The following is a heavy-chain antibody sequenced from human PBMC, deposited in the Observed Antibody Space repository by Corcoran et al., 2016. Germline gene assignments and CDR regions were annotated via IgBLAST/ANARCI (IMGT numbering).Heavy chain of an antibody. Sequence: QVQLVESGGGVVQPGGSLRLACAASGFTLSRHGMHWVRQAPGKSLEWVAIIWYDGSKTDYADSVKGRFTISRDTSKNTLYLQTTNLRAEGTAVYYCARNMGIPGRFDYWGQGTLVTVSS. CDR2: IWYDGSKT. V-gene: IGHV3-33*03. J-gene: IGHJ4*02. D-gene: IGHD1-26*01. CDR3: ARNMGIPGRFDY. CDR1: GFTLSRHG.